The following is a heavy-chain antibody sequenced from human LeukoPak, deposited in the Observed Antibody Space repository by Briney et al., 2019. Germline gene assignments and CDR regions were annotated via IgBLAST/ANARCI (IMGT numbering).Heavy chain of an antibody. D-gene: IGHD4-17*01. CDR2: ISAYNGNT. CDR1: GGTFSSYA. CDR3: ARASGDYDAFGI. Sequence: ASVKVSCKASGGTFSSYAISWVRQAPGQGLEWMGWISAYNGNTNYARKLQGRVTMTTDTSTSTAYMELRSLRSDDTAVYYCARASGDYDAFGIWGQGTMVTVSS. V-gene: IGHV1-18*01. J-gene: IGHJ3*02.